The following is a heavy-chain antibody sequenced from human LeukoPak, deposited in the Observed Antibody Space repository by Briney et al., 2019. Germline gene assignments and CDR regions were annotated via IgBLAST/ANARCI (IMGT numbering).Heavy chain of an antibody. J-gene: IGHJ4*02. CDR3: ALRHETDGSLDY. D-gene: IGHD1-14*01. V-gene: IGHV2-5*02. CDR1: GFALSTRGVG. Sequence: SGPTLLQPTQTLTLTFTFSGFALSTRGVGVGWIRQPPGKALEWLTVIYWDDDERYSPSLKSRLTITRDTSQNHVVLTMTNMDPVDTATYYCALRHETDGSLDYWGQGTLVTVSS. CDR2: IYWDDDE.